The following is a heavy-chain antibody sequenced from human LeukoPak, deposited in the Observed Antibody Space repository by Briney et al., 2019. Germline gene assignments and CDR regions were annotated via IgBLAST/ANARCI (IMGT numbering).Heavy chain of an antibody. V-gene: IGHV3-21*01. D-gene: IGHD3-3*01. J-gene: IGHJ3*02. Sequence: GGSLRLSCAASGLTFSSYSMNWVRQAPGKGLEWVSSISSSSSYIYYADSVKGRFTISRDNAKNSLYLQMNSLRAEDTAVYYCARGSGVVITPDAFDIWGQGTMVTVSS. CDR1: GLTFSSYS. CDR2: ISSSSSYI. CDR3: ARGSGVVITPDAFDI.